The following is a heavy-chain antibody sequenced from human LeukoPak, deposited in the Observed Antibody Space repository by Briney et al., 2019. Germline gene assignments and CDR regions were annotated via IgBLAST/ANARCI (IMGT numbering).Heavy chain of an antibody. J-gene: IGHJ3*02. CDR2: IYYSGST. D-gene: IGHD5-24*01. V-gene: IGHV4-59*01. Sequence: PSETLSLTCTVSGGSISTYYWSWIRQPPGKGLEWIGYIYYSGSTNYNPSLKSRVTISVDTSKNQFSLKLSSVTAADTAVYYCARVRWLQLGAFDIWGQGTMVTVSS. CDR3: ARVRWLQLGAFDI. CDR1: GGSISTYY.